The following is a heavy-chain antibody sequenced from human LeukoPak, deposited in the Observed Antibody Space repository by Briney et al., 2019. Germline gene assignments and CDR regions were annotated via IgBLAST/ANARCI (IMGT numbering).Heavy chain of an antibody. D-gene: IGHD6-13*01. CDR3: AREIGSAARGR. Sequence: GGSLRLSCTTSGFTFDSYWMSWVRQAPGKGLEWVANIKEDGSKKYYVDSVKGRFTISRDNAKNSVYLQMNSLRAEDTAVYYCAREIGSAARGRWGQGTLVIVSS. J-gene: IGHJ4*02. CDR1: GFTFDSYW. CDR2: IKEDGSKK. V-gene: IGHV3-7*05.